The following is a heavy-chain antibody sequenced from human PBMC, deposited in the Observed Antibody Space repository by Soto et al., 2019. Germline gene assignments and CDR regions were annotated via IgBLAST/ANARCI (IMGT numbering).Heavy chain of an antibody. V-gene: IGHV3-23*01. Sequence: GGSLRLSCAASGFTFSSYAMSWVRQAPGKGLEWVSAISGSGGSTYYADSVKGRFTISRDNSKNTLYLQMNSLRAEDTAVYYCAKAVSAITTHQYYYGMGVWGQGTTVTVSS. CDR3: AKAVSAITTHQYYYGMGV. CDR1: GFTFSSYA. CDR2: ISGSGGST. D-gene: IGHD3-16*01. J-gene: IGHJ6*02.